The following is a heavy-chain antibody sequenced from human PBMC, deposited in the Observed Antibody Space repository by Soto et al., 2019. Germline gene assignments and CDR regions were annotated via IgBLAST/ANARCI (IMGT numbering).Heavy chain of an antibody. V-gene: IGHV3-64D*08. CDR1: GFTFSSHA. D-gene: IGHD1-26*01. CDR2: IRGYGGNT. Sequence: HPGGSLRLSCAASGFTFSSHAMNWVRQAPGKGLEWVSTIRGYGGNTYYADSVKGRFTISRDNSKNTLYLQMNSLRAEDTAVYYCVKDWGATNGYWGQGTLVTVSS. J-gene: IGHJ4*02. CDR3: VKDWGATNGY.